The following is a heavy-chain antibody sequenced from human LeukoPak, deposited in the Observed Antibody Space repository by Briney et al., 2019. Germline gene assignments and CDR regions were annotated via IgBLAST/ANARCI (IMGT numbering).Heavy chain of an antibody. V-gene: IGHV4-30-4*08. CDR3: ARGRKRFLEWLLYPRAFDI. Sequence: SETLCLTCTVSGASITSGDYYWGWIRQPPGKGLEWIVYIYYSESAYYNPSLMSRLTISIDTSKNQFSLKLSSVTAADTAVYYCARGRKRFLEWLLYPRAFDIWGQGTMVTVSS. CDR2: IYYSESA. CDR1: GASITSGDYY. D-gene: IGHD3-3*01. J-gene: IGHJ3*02.